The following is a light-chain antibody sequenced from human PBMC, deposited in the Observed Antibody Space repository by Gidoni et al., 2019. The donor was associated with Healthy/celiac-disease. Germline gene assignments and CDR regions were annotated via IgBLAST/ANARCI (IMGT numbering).Light chain of an antibody. V-gene: IGKV3-11*01. CDR2: EAS. CDR3: QKRSNWT. J-gene: IGKJ1*01. Sequence: EIVLTQSPATLSLSPGKRATLSCRASQSVSSYLAWYQQKPGQAPRLLIYEASNRATGIPARFSGSGSGTDFTLTISSLEPEDFAVYYCQKRSNWTFGQGTKVEIK. CDR1: QSVSSY.